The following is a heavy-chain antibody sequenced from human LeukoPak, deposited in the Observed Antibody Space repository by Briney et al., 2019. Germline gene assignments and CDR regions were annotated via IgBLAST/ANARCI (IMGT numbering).Heavy chain of an antibody. CDR1: GGTFSSYA. Sequence: SVKVSCKASGGTFSSYAISWVRQAPGQGLEWMGGIIPIFGTANYAQKFQGRVTITADESTSTAYMELSGLRSEDTAVYYCAREPGTGAAFDIWGQGTMVTVSS. CDR3: AREPGTGAAFDI. V-gene: IGHV1-69*01. CDR2: IIPIFGTA. J-gene: IGHJ3*02. D-gene: IGHD1-1*01.